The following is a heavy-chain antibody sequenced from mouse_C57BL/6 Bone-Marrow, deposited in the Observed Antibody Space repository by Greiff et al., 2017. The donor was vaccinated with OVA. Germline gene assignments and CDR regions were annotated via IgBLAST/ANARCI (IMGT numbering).Heavy chain of an antibody. CDR2: ISSGGSYT. CDR1: GFTFSSYG. CDR3: ARHGYYGSTDY. D-gene: IGHD1-1*01. J-gene: IGHJ2*01. V-gene: IGHV5-6*01. Sequence: VQLKESGGDLVKPGGSLKLSCAASGFTFSSYGMSWVRQTPDKRLEWVATISSGGSYTYYPDSVKGRFTISRDNAKNTLYLQMSSLKSEDTAMYYCARHGYYGSTDYWGQGTTLTVSS.